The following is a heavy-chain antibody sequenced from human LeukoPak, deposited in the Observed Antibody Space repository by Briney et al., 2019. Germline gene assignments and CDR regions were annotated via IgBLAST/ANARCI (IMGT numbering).Heavy chain of an antibody. Sequence: GGSLRLSCAASGFTFSIYAMRWVRQAPGEGLEWVAVISYDGSNKYYADSVKGRFTISRDNSKNTLYLQMNSLRDADTSVYYCARSGYGRRRYFCYLWGQGALVTVSS. CDR1: GFTFSIYA. V-gene: IGHV3-30-3*01. CDR3: ARSGYGRRRYFCYL. CDR2: ISYDGSNK. J-gene: IGHJ4*02. D-gene: IGHD6-13*01.